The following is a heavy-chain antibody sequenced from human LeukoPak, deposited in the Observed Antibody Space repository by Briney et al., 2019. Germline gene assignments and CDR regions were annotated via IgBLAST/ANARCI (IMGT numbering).Heavy chain of an antibody. V-gene: IGHV3-23*01. CDR2: ISGSGVNT. CDR3: ARDTSFNYGAHAMDV. Sequence: GGSLRLSCAASGFTFDSYAIKWVRQAPAKGLEWVLGISGSGVNTYYADSVKGRFTISRDNSKNTLYLQLNSLRGEDTAIYYCARDTSFNYGAHAMDVWGQGTTVTVSS. D-gene: IGHD4/OR15-4a*01. J-gene: IGHJ6*02. CDR1: GFTFDSYA.